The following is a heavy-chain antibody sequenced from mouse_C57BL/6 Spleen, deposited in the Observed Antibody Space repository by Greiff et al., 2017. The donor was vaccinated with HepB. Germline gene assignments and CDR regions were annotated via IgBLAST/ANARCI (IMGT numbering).Heavy chain of an antibody. D-gene: IGHD2-4*01. Sequence: EVKLMESGPGLVKPSQSLSLTCSVTGYSITSGYYWNWIRQFPGNKLEWMGYISYDGSNNYNPSLKNRISITRDTSKNQFFLKLNSVTTEDTATYYCAREGGYDYGYWYFDVWGTGTTVTVSS. CDR3: AREGGYDYGYWYFDV. CDR1: GYSITSGYY. V-gene: IGHV3-6*01. CDR2: ISYDGSN. J-gene: IGHJ1*03.